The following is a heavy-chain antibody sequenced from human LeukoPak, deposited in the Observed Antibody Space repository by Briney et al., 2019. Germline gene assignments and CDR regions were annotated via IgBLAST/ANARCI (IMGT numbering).Heavy chain of an antibody. CDR2: ISAYNGNT. D-gene: IGHD6-13*01. CDR1: GYTFTSYG. V-gene: IGHV1-18*01. Sequence: ASVKVSCQASGYTFTSYGISWVRQAPGQGLEGMGWISAYNGNTNYAQKLQGRVTMTTDTSPSTPYMELRSLRSDDTAVHSCARDSTDVRYSSSWYADYWGQGTLVTVSS. CDR3: ARDSTDVRYSSSWYADY. J-gene: IGHJ4*02.